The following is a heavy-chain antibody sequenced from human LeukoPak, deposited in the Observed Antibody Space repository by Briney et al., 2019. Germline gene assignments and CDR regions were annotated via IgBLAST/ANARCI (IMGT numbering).Heavy chain of an antibody. CDR2: ISAYNGNT. J-gene: IGHJ4*02. V-gene: IGHV1-18*01. D-gene: IGHD4-17*01. CDR3: ARDGPVYGDYVNQFDY. Sequence: ASVKVSCKASGYTFTSYGISWVRQAPGQGLGWMGWISAYNGNTNYAQKLQGRVTMTTDTSTSTAYMELRSLRSDDTAVYYCARDGPVYGDYVNQFDYWGQGTLVTASS. CDR1: GYTFTSYG.